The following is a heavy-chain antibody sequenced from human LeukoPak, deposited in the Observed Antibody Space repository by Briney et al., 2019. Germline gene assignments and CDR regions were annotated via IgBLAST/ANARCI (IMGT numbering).Heavy chain of an antibody. CDR2: IREERGQE. D-gene: IGHD5-18*01. Sequence: GGSLRLSCAASGFTFSSYAMHWVRQAPGKGLEWVANIREERGQEYYVDSVKGRFTISKNSAKNSLYLQMNTLRVEDTAMYYCASLDTAKQPLANHWGQGTLVTVSS. V-gene: IGHV3-7*03. J-gene: IGHJ5*02. CDR3: ASLDTAKQPLANH. CDR1: GFTFSSYA.